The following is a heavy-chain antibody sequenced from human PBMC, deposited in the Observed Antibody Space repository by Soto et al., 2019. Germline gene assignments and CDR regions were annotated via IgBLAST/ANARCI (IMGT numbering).Heavy chain of an antibody. V-gene: IGHV1-69*02. CDR3: ARVIGDHDWFDP. J-gene: IGHJ5*02. Sequence: QVQLVQSGAEVKKPGSSVKVSCKASGGTFSSYTISWVRQAPGQGLEWMGRIIPILGIANYAQKFQGRGTITADKSTSTAYMELSSLRSEDTAVYYCARVIGDHDWFDPWGQGTLVTVSS. CDR2: IIPILGIA. CDR1: GGTFSSYT. D-gene: IGHD2-21*02.